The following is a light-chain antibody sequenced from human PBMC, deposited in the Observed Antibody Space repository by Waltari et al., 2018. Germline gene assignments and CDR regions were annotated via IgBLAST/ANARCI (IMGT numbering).Light chain of an antibody. CDR2: GNK. V-gene: IGLV1-47*01. Sequence: QSVLTQPPSASGTPGQRVTISCSGSSSNIGRNYVYWYQQLPGTAPTLLIYGNKPRPSGVPDRVSGSKSGTSASLAISGLRSEDGADDYCAAWEDRLTVFGGGTKLTVL. CDR1: SSNIGRNY. J-gene: IGLJ3*02. CDR3: AAWEDRLTV.